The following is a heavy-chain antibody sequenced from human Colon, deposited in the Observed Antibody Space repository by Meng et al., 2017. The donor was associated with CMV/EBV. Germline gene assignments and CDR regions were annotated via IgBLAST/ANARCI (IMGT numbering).Heavy chain of an antibody. D-gene: IGHD3-10*01. J-gene: IGHJ4*02. V-gene: IGHV4-39*07. CDR2: LYYTGST. CDR3: ARERRYYGSRSPDN. Sequence: SETLSLTCDVSGGYLSGYYWGWIRQPPGKGLEWIGSLYYTGSTDYNPSLKSRVTISVDTSKNQFSLKLSSVTAADTAVYYCARERRYYGSRSPDNWGQGTLVTVSS. CDR1: GGYLSGYY.